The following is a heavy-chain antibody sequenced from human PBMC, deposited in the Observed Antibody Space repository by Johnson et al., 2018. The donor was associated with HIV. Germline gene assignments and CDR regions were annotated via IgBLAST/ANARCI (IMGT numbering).Heavy chain of an antibody. V-gene: IGHV3-30*14. CDR3: ASGVTARAPLLI. Sequence: QVQLVEYGGGVVQPGRSLRLSCAASGFTFSSYAMHWVRQAPGKGLEWVAVISYDGSNKYYADSVRGRFTISRDNSRNTVSLQMIILRPKDTAMYYCASGVTARAPLLIWGQGTMVTVSS. J-gene: IGHJ3*02. CDR2: ISYDGSNK. D-gene: IGHD6-6*01. CDR1: GFTFSSYA.